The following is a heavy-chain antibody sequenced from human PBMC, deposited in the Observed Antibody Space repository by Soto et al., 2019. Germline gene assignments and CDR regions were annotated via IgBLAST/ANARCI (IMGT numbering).Heavy chain of an antibody. CDR2: ISGSNGNT. CDR3: ANHYGDLEYFQH. J-gene: IGHJ1*01. Sequence: GGSLRLSCAASGFTFSSYAMSWVRQAPGKGLEWVSAISGSNGNTYYAGSVKGRFTISRDNSKNTLYLQMNSLRAEDTAVYYCANHYGDLEYFQHWGHGTLVTVSS. D-gene: IGHD4-17*01. V-gene: IGHV3-23*01. CDR1: GFTFSSYA.